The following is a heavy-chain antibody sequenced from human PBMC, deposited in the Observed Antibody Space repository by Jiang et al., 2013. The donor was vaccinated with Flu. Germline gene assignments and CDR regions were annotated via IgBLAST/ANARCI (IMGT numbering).Heavy chain of an antibody. D-gene: IGHD3-22*01. Sequence: GLVKPSQTLSLSCTVSGDSVSNTRFHWTWIRQPAGKGLEWIGRTFTTGSNNYNPSLESRVTISVDTSKNQFSLILYSVTAADTAMYYCARVPYDTSAKVDWGQGTLVTVSS. J-gene: IGHJ4*02. CDR3: ARVPYDTSAKVD. V-gene: IGHV4-61*02. CDR1: GDSVSNTRFH. CDR2: TFTTGSN.